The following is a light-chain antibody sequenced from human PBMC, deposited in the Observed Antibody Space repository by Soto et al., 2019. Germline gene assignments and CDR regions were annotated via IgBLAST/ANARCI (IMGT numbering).Light chain of an antibody. J-gene: IGKJ5*01. CDR1: QDIGSW. CDR2: AAS. V-gene: IGKV1D-12*01. Sequence: IQMTQSPASVSASVGDRVTITCRASQDIGSWFAWYQQKPGKVPKLLIYAASILQSGVPSRFRGSGSGTDFTLTINNLQPEDFEPYYCQQAKSFPVSFGQGTRLEIK. CDR3: QQAKSFPVS.